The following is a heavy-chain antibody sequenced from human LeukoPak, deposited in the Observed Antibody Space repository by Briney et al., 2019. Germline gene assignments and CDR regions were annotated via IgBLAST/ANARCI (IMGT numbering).Heavy chain of an antibody. Sequence: ASVKVSCKASGYTFTGYYMHWVRQAPGQGLEWMGRINPNSGGTNYAQKFQARVTMTRDTSISTAYMELSRLRSDDTAVYCCARVSALDWDDYWGQGTLVTVSS. CDR1: GYTFTGYY. D-gene: IGHD3-3*01. J-gene: IGHJ4*02. V-gene: IGHV1-2*06. CDR3: ARVSALDWDDY. CDR2: INPNSGGT.